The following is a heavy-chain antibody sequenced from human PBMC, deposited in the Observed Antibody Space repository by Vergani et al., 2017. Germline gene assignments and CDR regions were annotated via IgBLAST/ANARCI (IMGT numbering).Heavy chain of an antibody. D-gene: IGHD5/OR15-5a*01. V-gene: IGHV4-30-4*08. CDR2: IYYSGSN. CDR1: GGSISSGDYY. J-gene: IGHJ4*02. CDR3: ARGGGFSVYDFVY. Sequence: QVQLQESGPGLVKPSQTLSLTCTVSGGSISSGDYYWSWIRQPPGKGLEWIGHIYYSGSNNDNPSLKSRVTISLDTSKNQFSLKLSSVTAADTAVYYCARGGGFSVYDFVYWGQGTLVTVS.